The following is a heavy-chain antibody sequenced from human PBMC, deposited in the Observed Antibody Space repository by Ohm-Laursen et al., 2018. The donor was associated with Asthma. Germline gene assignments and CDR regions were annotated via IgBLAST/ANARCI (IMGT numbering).Heavy chain of an antibody. V-gene: IGHV3-33*08. J-gene: IGHJ5*02. CDR3: ARDAGGVCSNWFDP. D-gene: IGHD2-8*02. CDR1: GFTFSSYG. Sequence: SLRLSCTASGFTFSSYGMHWVRQAPGKGLEWVAVIWYDGSNKYYADSVKGRFTISRDNSKNTLYLQMNSLRAEDTAVYYCARDAGGVCSNWFDPWGQGTLVTVSS. CDR2: IWYDGSNK.